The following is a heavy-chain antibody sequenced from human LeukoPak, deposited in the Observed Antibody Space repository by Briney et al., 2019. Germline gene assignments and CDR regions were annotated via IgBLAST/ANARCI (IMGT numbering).Heavy chain of an antibody. CDR3: VKYLIPTAVLMDV. CDR2: ISYDGSNK. D-gene: IGHD2-21*02. V-gene: IGHV3-30*18. J-gene: IGHJ6*02. CDR1: GFTFSSYG. Sequence: GGSLRLSCAAAGFTFSSYGMHWVRQAPGKGLEWVAVISYDGSNKYYADSVKGRFTISRDNSKSTVYLQMNSLRTEDTAVYYCVKYLIPTAVLMDVWGQGTTVTVSS.